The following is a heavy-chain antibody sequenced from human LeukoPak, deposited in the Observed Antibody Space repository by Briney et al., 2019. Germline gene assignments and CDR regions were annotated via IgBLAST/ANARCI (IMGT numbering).Heavy chain of an antibody. CDR1: GFTFSSYA. D-gene: IGHD6-13*01. Sequence: GGSLRLSCAASGFTFSSYAMSWVRQAPGEGLEWASAISGSGGSTYYADSVKGRFTISRDNSKNTLYLQMNSLRAEDTAVYYCAKVPAGPYYFDYWGQGTLVTVSS. V-gene: IGHV3-23*01. J-gene: IGHJ4*02. CDR2: ISGSGGST. CDR3: AKVPAGPYYFDY.